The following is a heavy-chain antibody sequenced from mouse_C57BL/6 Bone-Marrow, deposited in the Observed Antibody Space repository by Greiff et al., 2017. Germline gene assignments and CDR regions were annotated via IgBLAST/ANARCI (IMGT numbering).Heavy chain of an antibody. CDR1: GYTFTSYW. Sequence: QVQLQQPGAELVMPGASVKLSCKASGYTFTSYWMHWVKQRPGQGLEWIGEIDPSDSYTNYNQKFKGKSTLTVDKSSSTAYMQLSSLTSEDSAVYYCARGDGNYYGSSPGYWGQGTTLTVST. D-gene: IGHD1-1*01. CDR2: IDPSDSYT. V-gene: IGHV1-69*01. J-gene: IGHJ2*01. CDR3: ARGDGNYYGSSPGY.